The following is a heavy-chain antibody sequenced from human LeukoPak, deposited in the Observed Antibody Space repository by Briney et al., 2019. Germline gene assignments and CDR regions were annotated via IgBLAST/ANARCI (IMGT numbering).Heavy chain of an antibody. Sequence: GGSLRLSCGASGFTFSRYGMHWVRQAPGKGLEWVAAVSYDGNLQHYADAVKGRFTVSRDNSKNTVFLQINSLRTDDSAVYWCVKVYPTVTTSSVLGSWGQGTLVTVSS. D-gene: IGHD4-17*01. CDR3: VKVYPTVTTSSVLGS. CDR1: GFTFSRYG. V-gene: IGHV3-30*18. CDR2: VSYDGNLQ. J-gene: IGHJ4*02.